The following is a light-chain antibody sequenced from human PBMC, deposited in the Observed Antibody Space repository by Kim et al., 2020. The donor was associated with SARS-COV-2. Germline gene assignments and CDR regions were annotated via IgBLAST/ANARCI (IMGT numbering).Light chain of an antibody. CDR2: GAS. J-gene: IGKJ2*01. V-gene: IGKV3-20*01. CDR1: KSVSSRN. CDR3: QQYGSSHT. Sequence: IVLPQSPGPLSLSPGERATLSCRASKSVSSRNLAWYQQKPGQAPRLLIYGASSRATGLPDRFSSSGSATDFTLTISRLEPEDFAVYFCQQYGSSHTFGQGTKLEI.